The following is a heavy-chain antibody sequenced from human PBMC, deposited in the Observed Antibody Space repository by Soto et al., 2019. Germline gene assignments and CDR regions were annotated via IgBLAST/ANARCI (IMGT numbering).Heavy chain of an antibody. D-gene: IGHD6-13*01. Sequence: PSQTLSLTCVISGDSVSSNSAAWNWIRQSPSRGLEWLGRTYYRSRWYNDYAVSVRSRITVNADTSKNQFSLHLNSVTPEDTAVYYCARDSVRAAAGTGYYYYGMDVWGQGTTVTVSS. J-gene: IGHJ6*02. V-gene: IGHV6-1*01. CDR2: TYYRSRWYN. CDR1: GDSVSSNSAA. CDR3: ARDSVRAAAGTGYYYYGMDV.